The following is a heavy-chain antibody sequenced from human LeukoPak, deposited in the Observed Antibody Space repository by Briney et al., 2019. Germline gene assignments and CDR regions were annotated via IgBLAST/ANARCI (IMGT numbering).Heavy chain of an antibody. V-gene: IGHV4-61*01. J-gene: IGHJ4*02. CDR3: ARGTGY. CDR1: GGSVSSGSYY. Sequence: SETLSLTRTVSGGSVSSGSYYWSWIRQPPGKGLEWIGYIYYSGSTNYNPSLKSRVTISVDTSKNQFSLKLSSVAAADTAVYYCARGTGYWGQGTLVTVSS. CDR2: IYYSGST.